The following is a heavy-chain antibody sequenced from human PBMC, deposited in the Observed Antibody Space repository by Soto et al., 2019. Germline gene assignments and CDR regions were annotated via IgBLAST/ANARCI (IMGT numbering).Heavy chain of an antibody. CDR3: AKGPVGATGKLVNWFDP. CDR1: GFTFSSYA. CDR2: ISSSASTT. Sequence: GESLKISCAASGFTFSSYAMTWVRQAPGKGLEWVSGISSSASTTHYADSVKGRFTISRDNSKNTLYLQMNSLRAEDTAVYYCAKGPVGATGKLVNWFDPWGQGTLVTVSS. D-gene: IGHD1-26*01. J-gene: IGHJ5*02. V-gene: IGHV3-23*01.